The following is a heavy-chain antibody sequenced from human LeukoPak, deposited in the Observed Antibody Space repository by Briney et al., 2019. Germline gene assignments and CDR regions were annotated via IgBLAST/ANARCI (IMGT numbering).Heavy chain of an antibody. J-gene: IGHJ6*03. CDR2: IIPIFGTA. CDR1: GYTFTNYG. CDR3: ARHADTSYYYYYMDV. V-gene: IGHV1-69*13. D-gene: IGHD1-26*01. Sequence: ASVKVSCKASGYTFTNYGINWVRQAPGQGLEWMGGIIPIFGTANYAQKFQGRVTITADESTSTAYMELSSLRSEDTAVYYCARHADTSYYYYYMDVWGKGTTVTISS.